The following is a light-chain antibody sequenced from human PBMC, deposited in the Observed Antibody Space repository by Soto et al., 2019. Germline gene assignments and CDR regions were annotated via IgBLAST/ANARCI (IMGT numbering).Light chain of an antibody. Sequence: EIVMAQSPATLSVSPGEQATLSCRASQSASNNLAWFQQKPGQAPRLLIYGASTRATGIPDRFSGSGSGTEFSLTINSLQSEDFAVYYCHHYNNWWAFGQGTKVDIK. CDR1: QSASNN. CDR3: HHYNNWWA. CDR2: GAS. V-gene: IGKV3-15*01. J-gene: IGKJ1*01.